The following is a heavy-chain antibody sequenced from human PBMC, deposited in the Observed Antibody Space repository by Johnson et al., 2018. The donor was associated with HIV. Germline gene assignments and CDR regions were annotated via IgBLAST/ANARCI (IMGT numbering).Heavy chain of an antibody. CDR3: ARGSIVEVISGHARREGALNI. D-gene: IGHD3-22*01. J-gene: IGHJ3*02. CDR2: IYRGGSI. Sequence: VQLVESGGGLIQPGGSLRLSCAASGFTVSSNYMSWVRQTPGKGLEWVSVIYRGGSIYYADSVEGRFTISRDNSKNTLYLQMNSLTAEDTAVYYCARGSIVEVISGHARREGALNIWGQGTMVTVSS. V-gene: IGHV3-53*01. CDR1: GFTVSSNY.